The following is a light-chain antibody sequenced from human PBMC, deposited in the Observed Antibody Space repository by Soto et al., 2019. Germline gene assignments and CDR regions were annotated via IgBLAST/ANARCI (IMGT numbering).Light chain of an antibody. CDR2: EGS. V-gene: IGLV2-23*01. J-gene: IGLJ2*01. CDR1: SSDVGIYNF. CDR3: FSYGGSDML. Sequence: QSALTQPASVSGSPGQSITISCTGSSSDVGIYNFVSWYQQHPGKAPKLMIYEGSKRPSGVSNRFSGSKSGNTASLTISGLQAEDEADYYCFSYGGSDMLFAGGTKLTVL.